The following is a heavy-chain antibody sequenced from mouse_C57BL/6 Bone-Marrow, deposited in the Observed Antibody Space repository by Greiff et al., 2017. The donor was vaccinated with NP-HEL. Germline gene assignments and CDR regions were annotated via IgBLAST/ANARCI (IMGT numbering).Heavy chain of an antibody. V-gene: IGHV1-81*01. CDR1: GYTFTSYG. D-gene: IGHD1-1*01. J-gene: IGHJ4*01. CDR3: ARCHYYGSSHYYAMDY. Sequence: VQLVESGAELARPGASVKLSCKASGYTFTSYGISWVKQRTGQGLEWIGEIYPRSGNTYYNEKFKGKATLTADKSSSTAYMELRSLTSEDSAVYFCARCHYYGSSHYYAMDYWGQGTSVTVAS. CDR2: IYPRSGNT.